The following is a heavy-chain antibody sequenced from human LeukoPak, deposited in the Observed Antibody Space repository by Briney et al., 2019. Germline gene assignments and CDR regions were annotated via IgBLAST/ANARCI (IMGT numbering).Heavy chain of an antibody. J-gene: IGHJ2*01. D-gene: IGHD3-3*01. Sequence: GALRLSCAASGFTFSSYAMNWVRQAPGKGLEWVSSISSTKRLEWVSSISSSSSYIYYADSVKGRFTISRDNAKSSLYLQMNSLRAEDTAVYYCARRVVPWYFDLWGRGTLVTVSS. CDR3: ARRVVPWYFDL. CDR1: GFTFSSYA. CDR2: ISSSSSYI. V-gene: IGHV3-21*01.